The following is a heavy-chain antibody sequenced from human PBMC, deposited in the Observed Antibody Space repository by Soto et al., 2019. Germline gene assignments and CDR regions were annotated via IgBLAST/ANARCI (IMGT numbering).Heavy chain of an antibody. J-gene: IGHJ3*02. CDR2: IIPIFGTA. Sequence: SVKVSCKASGGTFSSYAISWVRQAPGQGLEWMGGIIPIFGTANYAQKLQGRVTITADESTSTAYMELSSLRSEDTAVYYCARDPSPYYYDRRSPGRAFDIWGQGTMVTVSS. V-gene: IGHV1-69*13. CDR1: GGTFSSYA. D-gene: IGHD3-22*01. CDR3: ARDPSPYYYDRRSPGRAFDI.